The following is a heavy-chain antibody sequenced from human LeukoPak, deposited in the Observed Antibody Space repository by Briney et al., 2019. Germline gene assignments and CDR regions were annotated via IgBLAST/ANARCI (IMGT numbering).Heavy chain of an antibody. D-gene: IGHD5/OR15-5a*01. CDR2: IYPGDSDT. CDR1: GYSFTSYW. CDR3: ARTRRLYDHDAFDI. J-gene: IGHJ3*02. V-gene: IGHV5-51*01. Sequence: PGESLRISCKGSGYSFTSYWIGWVRQMPGKGLEWMGIIYPGDSDTTYSPSFQGLVTISVDQSISTAFLQWHSLKASDTAIYYCARTRRLYDHDAFDIWGQGTMVTVSS.